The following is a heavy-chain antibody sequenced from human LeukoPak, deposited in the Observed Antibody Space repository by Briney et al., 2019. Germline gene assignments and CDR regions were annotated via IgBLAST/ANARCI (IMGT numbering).Heavy chain of an antibody. D-gene: IGHD3-10*01. J-gene: IGHJ5*02. CDR2: IYYSGNT. V-gene: IGHV4-39*01. CDR3: ARLRHYGSGSYPMTGNWFDP. CDR1: GVSISSSNSY. Sequence: PSETLSLTCTVSGVSISSSNSYWGWIRQPPGKGLEGIGSIYYSGNTYYNASVKSRVTISIDSSKNQFSLMLSPVTAADTAVYYCARLRHYGSGSYPMTGNWFDPWGQGTLVSVSS.